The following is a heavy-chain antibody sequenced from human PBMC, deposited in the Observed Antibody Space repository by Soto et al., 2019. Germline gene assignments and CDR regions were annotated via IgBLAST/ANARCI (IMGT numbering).Heavy chain of an antibody. CDR3: ARGALTTYFDY. V-gene: IGHV4-59*02. Sequence: SETLSLTCTVSGGSVSSYYWSWIRQPPGKGLEWIGYIYNSGSTNYNPSLKSRVTISVDTSKNQFSLKLSSVTAADTAVYYCARGALTTYFDYWGQGTLVTVSS. J-gene: IGHJ4*01. CDR1: GGSVSSYY. CDR2: IYNSGST.